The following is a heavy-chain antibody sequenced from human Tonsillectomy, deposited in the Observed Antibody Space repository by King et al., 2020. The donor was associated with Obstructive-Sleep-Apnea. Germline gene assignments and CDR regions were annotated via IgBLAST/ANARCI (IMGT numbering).Heavy chain of an antibody. D-gene: IGHD3-22*01. V-gene: IGHV5-51*01. CDR1: GYSFTSYW. Sequence: QLVQAGAEVKKPGESLKISCKGSGYSFTSYWIGWVRQMPGKGLEWMGIIYPGDSDTRYSPSFQVQVTISADKSISTAYLQWSSLKASVTAMYYCARRAYGYYDSSGGGMDVWGQGTTVTVSS. CDR3: ARRAYGYYDSSGGGMDV. J-gene: IGHJ6*02. CDR2: IYPGDSDT.